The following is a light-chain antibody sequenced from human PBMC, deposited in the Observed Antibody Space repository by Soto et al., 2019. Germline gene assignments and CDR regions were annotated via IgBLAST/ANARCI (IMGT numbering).Light chain of an antibody. Sequence: QLVLTQSSSASASLGSSVKLTCTLSSGHSSYIIAWHQQKAGKAPRYLMKLEGRRSYNKGSGVPDRFSGSSSGADRYLTISNLQFEDEADYYCETWDRNTRVFGGGTKLTVL. CDR3: ETWDRNTRV. CDR1: SGHSSYI. V-gene: IGLV4-60*02. J-gene: IGLJ2*01. CDR2: LEGRRSY.